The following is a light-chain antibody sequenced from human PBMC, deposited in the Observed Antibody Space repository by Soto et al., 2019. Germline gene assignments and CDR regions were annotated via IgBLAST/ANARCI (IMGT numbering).Light chain of an antibody. Sequence: QSALTQPRSVSGSPGQSVTISCTGTSSDIGSYNRVSWFQQPPGEAPKLIIYDVTKRPSGVPDRFSGSKSGNTASLTISGLQAEDEADYYCCSHADTYTVLFGGGTKLT. V-gene: IGLV2-11*01. CDR3: CSHADTYTVL. CDR2: DVT. CDR1: SSDIGSYNR. J-gene: IGLJ2*01.